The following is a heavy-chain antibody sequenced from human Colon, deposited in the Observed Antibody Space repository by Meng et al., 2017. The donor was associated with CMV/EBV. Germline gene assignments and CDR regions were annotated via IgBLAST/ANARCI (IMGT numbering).Heavy chain of an antibody. V-gene: IGHV3-7*01. CDR3: ATGRTIFGVATPGPYYFDH. CDR1: GFSFNSYW. D-gene: IGHD3-3*01. CDR2: IKPDGTEK. Sequence: GGSLRLSCAASGFSFNSYWLSWVRQAPGKGLEWLASIKPDGTEKHYVDSVKGRFTISRDNAKNSLYLQMNSLRGEDTAVYYCATGRTIFGVATPGPYYFDHWGQGSLVTVSS. J-gene: IGHJ4*02.